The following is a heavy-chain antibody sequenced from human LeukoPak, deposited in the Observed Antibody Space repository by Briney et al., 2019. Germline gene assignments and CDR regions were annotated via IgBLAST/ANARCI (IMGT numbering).Heavy chain of an antibody. D-gene: IGHD6-19*01. Sequence: GGSLRLSCGASGFSFSSYWMHWVRQAPGKGLMWVSRVNNDGSSTTYADSVEGRFTISRDNARDTLYLQMNSLRAEDTAVYYCARSSYPYYFDYWGQGTLVTVSS. CDR3: ARSSYPYYFDY. J-gene: IGHJ4*02. CDR2: VNNDGSST. CDR1: GFSFSSYW. V-gene: IGHV3-74*01.